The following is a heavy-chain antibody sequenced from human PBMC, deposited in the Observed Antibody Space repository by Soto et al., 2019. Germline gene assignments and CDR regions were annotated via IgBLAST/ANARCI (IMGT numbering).Heavy chain of an antibody. CDR3: TSALWCSGGSCYYFDY. D-gene: IGHD2-15*01. V-gene: IGHV3-15*01. J-gene: IGHJ4*02. Sequence: GGSLRLSCAASGFTFSNAWMSWVRQAPGKGLEWVGCIKSKTDGGTTDYAAPVKGRFTISRDDSKNTLYLQMNSLKTEDTAVYYCTSALWCSGGSCYYFDYWGQGTLVNVSS. CDR2: IKSKTDGGTT. CDR1: GFTFSNAW.